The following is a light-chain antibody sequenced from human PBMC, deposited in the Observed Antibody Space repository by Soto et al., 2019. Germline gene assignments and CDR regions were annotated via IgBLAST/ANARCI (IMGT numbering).Light chain of an antibody. V-gene: IGKV3-20*01. CDR1: QSVSSSY. CDR2: GAS. J-gene: IGKJ1*01. CDR3: QQYGSSPRT. Sequence: EIVLTQSPGALSLSPGERATLSCGASQSVSSSYLAWYQQKPGQAPRLLICGASTRATGIPDRFSGSGSGTDFTLTISRLEPEDFAVYYCQQYGSSPRTCGQGTKGEIK.